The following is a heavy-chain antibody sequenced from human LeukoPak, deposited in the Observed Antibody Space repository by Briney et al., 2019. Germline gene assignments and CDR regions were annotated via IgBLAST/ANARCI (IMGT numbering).Heavy chain of an antibody. CDR2: IWYDGRDK. J-gene: IGHJ4*02. V-gene: IGHV3-33*01. CDR1: GFIFRSYG. CDR3: ARDIVATGGRYFDH. D-gene: IGHD6-13*01. Sequence: PGGSLRLSCAASGFIFRSYGMHWVRQTPGEGLEWVAAIWYDGRDKHYADSVKGRFTISRDNSENTLSLQMNSLRGEDTAVYYCARDIVATGGRYFDHWGQGTLVTVSS.